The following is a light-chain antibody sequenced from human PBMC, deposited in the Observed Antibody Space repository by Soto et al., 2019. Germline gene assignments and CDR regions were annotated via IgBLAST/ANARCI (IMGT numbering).Light chain of an antibody. CDR1: ISNIGAGYN. CDR3: QSYDKSLSGFYV. Sequence: QSVLTQPPSLSGAPGQRVTISCAGSISNIGAGYNVHWYQHLPGRAPKLLIFGNDNRPSGVPDRFSASKSGSSASLAITGLQAEDEADYYCQSYDKSLSGFYVFGTGTKVTVL. CDR2: GND. V-gene: IGLV1-40*01. J-gene: IGLJ1*01.